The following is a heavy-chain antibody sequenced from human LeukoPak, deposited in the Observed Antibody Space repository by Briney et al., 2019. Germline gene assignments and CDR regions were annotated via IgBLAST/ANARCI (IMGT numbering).Heavy chain of an antibody. CDR3: ARGGYYYDSSGYYLDY. Sequence: GGSLRLSCAASGFTFSDYYMSWIRQALGKGLEWVSYISSSGSTIYYADSVKGRFTISRDNAKNSLYLQMNSLRAEDTAVYYCARGGYYYDSSGYYLDYWGQGTLVTVSS. J-gene: IGHJ4*02. D-gene: IGHD3-22*01. CDR1: GFTFSDYY. V-gene: IGHV3-11*01. CDR2: ISSSGSTI.